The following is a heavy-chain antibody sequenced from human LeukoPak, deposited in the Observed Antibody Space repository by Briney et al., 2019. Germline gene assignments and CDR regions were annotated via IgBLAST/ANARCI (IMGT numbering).Heavy chain of an antibody. Sequence: PGGSLRLSCAASGFTFGSYWMHWVRQAPGKGLVWVSRINSDGSSTSYADSVKGRFTISRDNAKNTLYLQMNSLRAEDTAVYYCASWTTVTSRYYYYMDVWGKGTTVTVSS. D-gene: IGHD4-11*01. J-gene: IGHJ6*03. V-gene: IGHV3-74*01. CDR2: INSDGSST. CDR3: ASWTTVTSRYYYYMDV. CDR1: GFTFGSYW.